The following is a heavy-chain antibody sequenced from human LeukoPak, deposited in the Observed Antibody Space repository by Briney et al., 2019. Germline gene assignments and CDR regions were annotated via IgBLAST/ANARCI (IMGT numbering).Heavy chain of an antibody. Sequence: GGSLGLSCAASGFTFDDYAMHWVRQAPGKGLEWVSGISWNSGSIGYADSVKGRFTISRDNAKNYLYLQMNSLRAEDMALYYCAKDKVGYSSGRFDYWGQGTLGTVSS. CDR1: GFTFDDYA. J-gene: IGHJ4*02. CDR2: ISWNSGSI. V-gene: IGHV3-9*03. CDR3: AKDKVGYSSGRFDY. D-gene: IGHD6-19*01.